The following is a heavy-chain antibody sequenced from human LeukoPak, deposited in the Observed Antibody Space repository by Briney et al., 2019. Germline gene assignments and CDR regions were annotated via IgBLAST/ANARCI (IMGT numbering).Heavy chain of an antibody. V-gene: IGHV3-7*01. CDR1: AFTFSSYW. J-gene: IGHJ3*02. D-gene: IGHD3-10*01. Sequence: GGSLRLSCAGSAFTFSSYWMSWVRQAPGKGPEWVANIRDDGSEKYYLDSVKGRFTISRDNAKNSLYLQMNSLRAEDTAVYSCARIKEYGFDIWGQGTMVTVSS. CDR2: IRDDGSEK. CDR3: ARIKEYGFDI.